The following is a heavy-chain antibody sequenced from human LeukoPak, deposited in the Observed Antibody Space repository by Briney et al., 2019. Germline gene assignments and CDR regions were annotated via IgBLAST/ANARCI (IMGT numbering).Heavy chain of an antibody. J-gene: IGHJ4*02. CDR3: ARRLRYYYDSSGYSDY. CDR1: GYTFTSYD. V-gene: IGHV1-8*01. CDR2: MNPNSGNT. Sequence: ASVKVSCKASGYTFTSYDTNWVRQATGQGLEWMGWMNPNSGNTGYAQKFQGRVTMTRNTSISTAYMELSSLRSEDTAVYYCARRLRYYYDSSGYSDYWGQGTLVTVSS. D-gene: IGHD3-22*01.